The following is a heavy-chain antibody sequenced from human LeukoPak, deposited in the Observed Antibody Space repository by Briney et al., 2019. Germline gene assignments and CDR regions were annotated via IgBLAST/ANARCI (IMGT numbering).Heavy chain of an antibody. CDR2: IRSSGSTI. D-gene: IGHD5-18*01. Sequence: WGSLRLSCAASGFTFSDYYMSWIRQAPGKGLEGISYIRSSGSTIYYADSVKGRFTISRHNAKNSLYLQMNSLRDEDTAVYYCARDQIYRGYSSGKSTYYSYRMDVWGQGTTVTVSS. V-gene: IGHV3-11*01. CDR3: ARDQIYRGYSSGKSTYYSYRMDV. J-gene: IGHJ6*02. CDR1: GFTFSDYY.